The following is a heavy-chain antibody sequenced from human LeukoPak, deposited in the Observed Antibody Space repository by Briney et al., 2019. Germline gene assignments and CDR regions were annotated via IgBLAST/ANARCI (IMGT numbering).Heavy chain of an antibody. CDR2: FFQSQKS. CDR1: GHSTTRGDY. D-gene: IGHD3-10*02. J-gene: IGHJ4*02. V-gene: IGHV4-38-2*01. Sequence: SETLSLTCDISGHSTTRGDYWAWFRQSPGKGPEWIATFFQSQKSFYNASLDSRVIMSLDTSKGQFSLNLTSVTAADPAVYDWARVLPVPYLLDSWGQGTHVTVSS. CDR3: ARVLPVPYLLDS.